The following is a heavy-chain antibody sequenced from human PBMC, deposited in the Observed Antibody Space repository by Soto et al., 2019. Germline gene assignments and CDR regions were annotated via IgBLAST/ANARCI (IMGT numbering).Heavy chain of an antibody. Sequence: PGGSLRLSCAASGFTFNNYAMSWIRQAPGKGLEWLSTISESGSGTYSADTMKGRFTISRDNSKNTLYLQMNSLRAEDTAVYYCSRDCSSSGGICQLFDYWGLGTLVTVSS. CDR1: GFTFNNYA. CDR3: SRDCSSSGGICQLFDY. J-gene: IGHJ4*02. V-gene: IGHV3-23*01. CDR2: ISESGSGT. D-gene: IGHD2-15*01.